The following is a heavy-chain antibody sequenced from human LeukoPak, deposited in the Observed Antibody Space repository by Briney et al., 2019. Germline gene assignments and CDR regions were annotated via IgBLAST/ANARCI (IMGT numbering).Heavy chain of an antibody. Sequence: GGSLRLSCAASGFTFSSYSMNWVRQAPGKGLEWVSSISSSSSYIYYADSVKGRFTISRDNAKNSLYLQMNSLRAEDTAVYYCAKDIVVVTAIRVLDYWGQGTLVTVSS. CDR2: ISSSSSYI. CDR1: GFTFSSYS. CDR3: AKDIVVVTAIRVLDY. V-gene: IGHV3-21*01. D-gene: IGHD2-21*02. J-gene: IGHJ4*02.